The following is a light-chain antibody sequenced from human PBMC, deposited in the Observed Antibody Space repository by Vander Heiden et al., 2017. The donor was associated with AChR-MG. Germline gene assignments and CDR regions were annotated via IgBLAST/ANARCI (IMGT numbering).Light chain of an antibody. CDR3: QAWDSSTAKVV. CDR2: QDS. CDR1: KLGDKY. V-gene: IGLV3-1*01. Sequence: SYELTQPPSVSVSPGQTASITCSGDKLGDKYACRYQQQPGQSPVLVIYQDSKRPSGIPERFSGSNSGSTATLTISGTQAMDEADYYCQAWDSSTAKVVFGGGTKLTVL. J-gene: IGLJ2*01.